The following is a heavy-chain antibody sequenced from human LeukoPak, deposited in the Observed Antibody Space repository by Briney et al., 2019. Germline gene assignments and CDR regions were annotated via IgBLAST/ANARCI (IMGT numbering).Heavy chain of an antibody. D-gene: IGHD5-18*01. J-gene: IGHJ4*02. Sequence: ASVKVSCKASGYTFTGYYMHWVRQAPGQGLEWMGWINPNSGGANYAQKFQGRVTMTRDTSISTAYMELSRLRSDDTAVYYCARGTGEGYSYGRYYFDYWGQGTLVTVSS. CDR2: INPNSGGA. V-gene: IGHV1-2*02. CDR3: ARGTGEGYSYGRYYFDY. CDR1: GYTFTGYY.